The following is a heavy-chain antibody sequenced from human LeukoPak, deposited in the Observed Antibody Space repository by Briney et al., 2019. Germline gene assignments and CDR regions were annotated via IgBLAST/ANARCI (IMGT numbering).Heavy chain of an antibody. V-gene: IGHV1-46*01. CDR3: ARDLNYYALGGWFDC. D-gene: IGHD3-10*01. Sequence: ASVKVSCKASRYTFTSYFIHWVRQAPGQGLEWMGVINPNDDSTIYAQKFQGRVTMTRDMSTSTVYMELSGLRSEDTAMYFCARDLNYYALGGWFDCWGQGTLATVSP. J-gene: IGHJ4*02. CDR2: INPNDDST. CDR1: RYTFTSYF.